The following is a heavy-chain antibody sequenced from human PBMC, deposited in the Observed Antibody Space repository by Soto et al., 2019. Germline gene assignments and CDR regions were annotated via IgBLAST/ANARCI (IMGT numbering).Heavy chain of an antibody. CDR1: GFSLSTSGVG. Sequence: QITLKESGPTLVKPTQPLTLTCTFSGFSLSTSGVGVGWIRQPPGKALEWLALIYWNDDKRYSPSLKSRLTNTKDTSKNRVVLTMTNMDPVDTATYYCAHSPASGDCSSTSCVNWFGPWGQGTLVTVSS. CDR3: AHSPASGDCSSTSCVNWFGP. V-gene: IGHV2-5*01. CDR2: IYWNDDK. D-gene: IGHD2-2*01. J-gene: IGHJ5*02.